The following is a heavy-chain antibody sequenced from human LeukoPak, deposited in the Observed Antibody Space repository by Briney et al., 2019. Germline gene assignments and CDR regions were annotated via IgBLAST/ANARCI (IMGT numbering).Heavy chain of an antibody. CDR3: ARNTYGYKFSMDV. CDR2: INPNSGGT. J-gene: IGHJ6*03. V-gene: IGHV1-2*02. Sequence: ASVKVSCKASGYTFTGYYMHWVRQAPGQGLEWMGWINPNSGGTNYAQKFQGRVTMTRDTSISTAYMELSRLTSDDTAVYYCARNTYGYKFSMDVWGKGTSVTVSS. CDR1: GYTFTGYY. D-gene: IGHD5-24*01.